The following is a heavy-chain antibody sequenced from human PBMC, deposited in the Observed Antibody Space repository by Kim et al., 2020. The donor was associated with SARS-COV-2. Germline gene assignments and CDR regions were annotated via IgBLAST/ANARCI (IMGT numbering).Heavy chain of an antibody. D-gene: IGHD3-16*01. CDR3: ARGLGGDYGMDV. Sequence: SETLSLTCAVYGGSFSGYYWSWIRQPPGKGLEWIGEINHSGSTNYNPSLKSRVTISVDTSKNQFSLKLSSVTAADTAVYYCARGLGGDYGMDVWGQGTTVTVSS. V-gene: IGHV4-34*01. J-gene: IGHJ6*02. CDR2: INHSGST. CDR1: GGSFSGYY.